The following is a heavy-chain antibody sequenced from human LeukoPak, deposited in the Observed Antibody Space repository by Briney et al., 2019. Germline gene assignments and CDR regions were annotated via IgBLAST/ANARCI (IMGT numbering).Heavy chain of an antibody. Sequence: SETLSLTCAVSGGSFSGYYWSWVRRPPGKGLEWIGEINHSGSTNYNPSLKSRVTISVDTSKNQFSLKLTSVTAADTAVYYCARMPDYGSFNWFDHWGQGTLVTVSS. J-gene: IGHJ5*02. D-gene: IGHD4-17*01. CDR3: ARMPDYGSFNWFDH. V-gene: IGHV4-34*01. CDR1: GGSFSGYY. CDR2: INHSGST.